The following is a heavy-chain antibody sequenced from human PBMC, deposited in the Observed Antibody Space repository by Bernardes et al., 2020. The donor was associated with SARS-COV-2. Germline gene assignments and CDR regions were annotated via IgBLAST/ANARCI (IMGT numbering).Heavy chain of an antibody. J-gene: IGHJ1*01. V-gene: IGHV3-23*01. CDR1: GFTFSSYA. Sequence: GGSLRLSCAASGFTFSSYAMSWVRKAPGKGLEWVSAISGSGGSTYYADSVKGRFTISRDNSKNTLYLQMNSLRAEDTAVYYCANLGTYYYDSSGYGEYFQHWGQGTLVTVSS. CDR3: ANLGTYYYDSSGYGEYFQH. D-gene: IGHD3-22*01. CDR2: ISGSGGST.